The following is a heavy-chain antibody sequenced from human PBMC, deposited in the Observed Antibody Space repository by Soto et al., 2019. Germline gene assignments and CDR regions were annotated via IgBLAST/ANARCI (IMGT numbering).Heavy chain of an antibody. V-gene: IGHV2-5*02. Sequence: QITLKESGPTLVKPTQTLTLTCTFSGFSLTTSGVGVGWIRQPPGKALEWLALIYWDADKRYRPSLKSRLTITKDTATNHVVLTLTNMHPADTTTYFCAHRTTTVTWWFDLWGQGTLVTVSS. J-gene: IGHJ5*02. CDR2: IYWDADK. CDR3: AHRTTTVTWWFDL. CDR1: GFSLTTSGVG. D-gene: IGHD4-17*01.